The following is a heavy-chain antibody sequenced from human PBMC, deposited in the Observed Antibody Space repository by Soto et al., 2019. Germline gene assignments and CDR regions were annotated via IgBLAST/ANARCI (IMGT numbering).Heavy chain of an antibody. CDR2: ISSSGDAT. CDR3: AKNGDFWSWGMDV. Sequence: GGSLRLSCAASGFTFSTYAMTWVRQAPGKGLEWVSIISSSGDATYYLGSVKGRFTISRDNSRNTLLLQMNSLRAEDAAVYFCAKNGDFWSWGMDVWGQGTTVTVSS. D-gene: IGHD3-3*01. CDR1: GFTFSTYA. V-gene: IGHV3-23*01. J-gene: IGHJ6*02.